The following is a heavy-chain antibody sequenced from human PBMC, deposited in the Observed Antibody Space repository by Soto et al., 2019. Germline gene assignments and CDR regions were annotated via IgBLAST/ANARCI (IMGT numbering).Heavy chain of an antibody. V-gene: IGHV3-74*01. CDR2: INSNGSRT. D-gene: IGHD4-4*01. CDR1: GFTFTDYW. J-gene: IGHJ4*02. CDR3: ARETYRGFYFDY. Sequence: GGSLRLSCAASGFTFTDYWTHWVRQAPGKGLVWVSRINSNGSRTSYADSVTGRFTISRDNAKNTLYLQMNSLRVEDTALYYCARETYRGFYFDYWGQGTLVTVSS.